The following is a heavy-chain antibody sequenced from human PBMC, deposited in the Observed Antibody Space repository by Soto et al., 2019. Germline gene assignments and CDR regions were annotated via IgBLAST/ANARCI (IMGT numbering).Heavy chain of an antibody. CDR1: GFTFRNYG. V-gene: IGHV3-33*01. J-gene: IGHJ5*02. D-gene: IGHD3-10*02. CDR2: IWYDGSNK. Sequence: QVQLVEPGGGVVQPGRSLRLSCAASGFTFRNYGMHWVRQAPGKGLEWLAVIWYDGSNKYYADSVKGRFTISRDNSKNTLYLEMNSLRDEDTAVYYCARDVRSRRYDLWGQGTLVIVSS. CDR3: ARDVRSRRYDL.